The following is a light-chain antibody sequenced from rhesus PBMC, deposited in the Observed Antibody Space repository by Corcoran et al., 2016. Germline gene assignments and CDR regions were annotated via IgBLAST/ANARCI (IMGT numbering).Light chain of an antibody. Sequence: DIQMTQSPSSLSASVGDRVTITCRASQGISSYLNWYQQKPGKAPKRLIYAASSLESGVPSRCSDSGSGTDVTLTISSLQPEDFATYYCRQYNSAPYSFGQGTKVEIK. V-gene: IGKV1-43*02. CDR3: RQYNSAPYS. CDR1: QGISSY. CDR2: AAS. J-gene: IGKJ2*01.